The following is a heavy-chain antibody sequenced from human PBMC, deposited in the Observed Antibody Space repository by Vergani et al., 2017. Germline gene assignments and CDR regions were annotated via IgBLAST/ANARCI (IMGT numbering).Heavy chain of an antibody. V-gene: IGHV1-69*18. CDR2: IIPLFGTE. CDR1: GGTFSSYA. D-gene: IGHD4-17*01. J-gene: IGHJ4*02. Sequence: QVQLVQSGAEVKKPGSSVKVSCKASGGTFSSYAISWVRQAPGQGLEWMGRIIPLFGTENDAQKFQGRVTITADESTSTAYMELSSLRAEDTAVYYCARDPGTTVTREADYGGQGTLVTVSS. CDR3: ARDPGTTVTREADY.